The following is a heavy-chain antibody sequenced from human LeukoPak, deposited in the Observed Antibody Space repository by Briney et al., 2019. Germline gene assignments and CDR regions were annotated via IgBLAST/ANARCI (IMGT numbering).Heavy chain of an antibody. CDR3: ARGGFYDFWSGRKVYYYYGMDV. J-gene: IGHJ6*02. Sequence: ASVKVSCKASGYTFTSYDINWVRQATGQGLEWMGWMNPNSGNTGYAQKFQGRVTMTRNTSISTAYMELSSLRSEDTAVYYRARGGFYDFWSGRKVYYYYGMDVWGQGTTVTVSS. V-gene: IGHV1-8*01. D-gene: IGHD3-3*01. CDR1: GYTFTSYD. CDR2: MNPNSGNT.